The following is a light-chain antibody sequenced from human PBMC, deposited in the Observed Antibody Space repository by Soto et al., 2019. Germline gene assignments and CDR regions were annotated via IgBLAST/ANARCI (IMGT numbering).Light chain of an antibody. V-gene: IGKV3-20*01. Sequence: EIVLTHSPGTLSLSPWERATLSCRASESVASSYLAWYQQKPGQAPRLLIYGASSRATGIPDRFSGRGSGTDFTLTISRLEPEDFAVYYCQQYGSSPWAFGPGTKVDIK. CDR3: QQYGSSPWA. CDR1: ESVASSY. J-gene: IGKJ1*01. CDR2: GAS.